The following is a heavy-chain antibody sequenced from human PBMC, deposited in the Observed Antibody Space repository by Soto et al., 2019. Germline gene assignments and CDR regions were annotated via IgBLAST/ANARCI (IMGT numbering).Heavy chain of an antibody. D-gene: IGHD1-26*01. J-gene: IGHJ5*02. V-gene: IGHV5-51*01. CDR1: GYSFTSNW. CDR2: IYPGDSDT. Sequence: PGESLKISCKGSGYSFTSNWIGWVRQMPGKGLERMGIIYPGDSDTRYSPSFQGQVTISADKSITTAYLQWSSLKASETAMYSCERMLATSAWYDNWGQGTPVPVSP. CDR3: ERMLATSAWYDN.